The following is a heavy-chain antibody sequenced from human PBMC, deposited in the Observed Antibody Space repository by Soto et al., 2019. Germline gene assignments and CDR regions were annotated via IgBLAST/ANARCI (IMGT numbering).Heavy chain of an antibody. CDR1: GVSSTSFY. D-gene: IGHD3-16*01. V-gene: IGHV4-59*12. Sequence: SETLSLTCTVSGVSSTSFYWSWVRQSPGKGLEWIGYIFDNGDVKYNPSLMSRLTMSIDMSKNEFSLRLKSVTAANTAMYYCARGWGSKWYYFDSWGEGTLVTVSS. CDR2: IFDNGDV. J-gene: IGHJ4*02. CDR3: ARGWGSKWYYFDS.